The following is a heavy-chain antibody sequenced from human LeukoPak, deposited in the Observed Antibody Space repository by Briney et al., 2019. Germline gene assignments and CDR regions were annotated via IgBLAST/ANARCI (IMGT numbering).Heavy chain of an antibody. D-gene: IGHD1-26*01. CDR1: GFIVRNYY. Sequence: GGSLRLSCAASGFIVRNYYLSWVRQAPGKGLEWVSVIYSGGSTYYADSVKGRFTISRDNAKNSLYLQMNSLRAEDTAVYYCARRRDSGSLQHFDYWGQGTLVTVSS. V-gene: IGHV3-53*01. J-gene: IGHJ4*02. CDR3: ARRRDSGSLQHFDY. CDR2: IYSGGST.